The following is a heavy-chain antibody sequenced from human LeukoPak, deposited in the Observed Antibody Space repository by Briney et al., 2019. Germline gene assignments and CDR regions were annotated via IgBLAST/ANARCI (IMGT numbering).Heavy chain of an antibody. CDR3: ARRSGTYHAFDI. Sequence: PSQTLSLTCTVSGGSISSGSYYWSWIRQPPGKGLEWIGSFYYTGSTFYSPSLKSRVTISVDTSKNQFSLKLSSVTAADTAVYYCARRSGTYHAFDIWGQGTMVTVSS. CDR2: FYYTGST. V-gene: IGHV4-39*01. D-gene: IGHD1-26*01. J-gene: IGHJ3*02. CDR1: GGSISSGSYY.